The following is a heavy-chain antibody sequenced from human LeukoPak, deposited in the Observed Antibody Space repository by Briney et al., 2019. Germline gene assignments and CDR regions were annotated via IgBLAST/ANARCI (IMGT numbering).Heavy chain of an antibody. J-gene: IGHJ4*02. V-gene: IGHV3-64*01. CDR3: ARRGQQVRSYYFDY. CDR1: GFTFSNYA. CDR2: ISSNGGNT. D-gene: IGHD6-13*01. Sequence: GGSLRLSCAASGFTFSNYAMYWVRQAPGKGLEYVSGISSNGGNTYYANSVKGRFTISRDNSKNTLYLQMGSLRAEDMAVYYCARRGQQVRSYYFDYWGQGTLVTVSS.